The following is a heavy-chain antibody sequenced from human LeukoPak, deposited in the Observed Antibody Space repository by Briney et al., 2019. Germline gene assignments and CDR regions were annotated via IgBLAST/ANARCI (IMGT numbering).Heavy chain of an antibody. CDR3: ARDSLNYGDYVGFDY. CDR2: ISSSSSYI. J-gene: IGHJ4*02. Sequence: GGSLRLSCAASGFTFSSYSMNWVRQAPGKGLEWVSSISSSSSYIYYADSVKGRFTISRDNAKNSLYLQMNGLRAEDTAVYYCARDSLNYGDYVGFDYWGQGTLVTVSS. V-gene: IGHV3-21*01. D-gene: IGHD4-17*01. CDR1: GFTFSSYS.